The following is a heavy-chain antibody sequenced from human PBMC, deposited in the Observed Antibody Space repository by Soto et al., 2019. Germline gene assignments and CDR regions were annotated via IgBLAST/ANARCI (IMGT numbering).Heavy chain of an antibody. V-gene: IGHV4-39*01. Sequence: SETLSLTCTVSGGSISSSSYYWGWIRQPPGKGLEWIGSIYYSGSTYYNPSLKSRVTISVDTSKNQFSLKLSSVTAADTAVYYCARPNSSGWRKQSIMGQEGYWFDPWGQGTLVTVSS. CDR3: ARPNSSGWRKQSIMGQEGYWFDP. CDR1: GGSISSSSYY. CDR2: IYYSGST. D-gene: IGHD6-19*01. J-gene: IGHJ5*02.